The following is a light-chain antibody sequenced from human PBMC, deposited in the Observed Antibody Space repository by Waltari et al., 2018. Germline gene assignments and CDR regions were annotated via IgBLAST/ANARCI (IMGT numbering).Light chain of an antibody. J-gene: IGLJ3*02. Sequence: QSVLTQPPSVSGAPGQRVTISCTGSSSNIGAGYDGPWNQHLPGTAPKLLTYGNSNRPSGVPDRFSGSKSGTSASLAITGLQAEDEADYYCQSYDSSLSGWVFGGGTKLTVL. CDR2: GNS. V-gene: IGLV1-40*01. CDR3: QSYDSSLSGWV. CDR1: SSNIGAGYD.